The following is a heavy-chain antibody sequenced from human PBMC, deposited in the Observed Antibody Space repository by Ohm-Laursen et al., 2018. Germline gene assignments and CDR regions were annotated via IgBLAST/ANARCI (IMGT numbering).Heavy chain of an antibody. D-gene: IGHD1-26*01. Sequence: SLRLSCTASGFTFSNYWMSWVRQTPGKGLEWVSVISYDGRNKHYADSVKGRFTISRDNSKNTLHLQMNSLRAEDTAVYYCAKEWEQLQDAVDIWGQGTMVTVSS. CDR3: AKEWEQLQDAVDI. CDR2: ISYDGRNK. J-gene: IGHJ3*02. V-gene: IGHV3-30*18. CDR1: GFTFSNYW.